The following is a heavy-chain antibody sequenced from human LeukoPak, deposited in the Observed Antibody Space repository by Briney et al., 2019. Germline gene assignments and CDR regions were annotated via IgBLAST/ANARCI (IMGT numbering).Heavy chain of an antibody. CDR1: GYTFTGYY. CDR3: ARCAGTYYYDSSGYQNWFDP. V-gene: IGHV1-2*02. Sequence: ASVKVSCKASGYTFTGYYMHWVRQAPGQGLEWMGWINPNSGGTNYAQKFQGRVTMTRDTSISTAYMELSRLRSDDTAVYYCARCAGTYYYDSSGYQNWFDPWGQGTLVTVSS. J-gene: IGHJ5*02. D-gene: IGHD3-22*01. CDR2: INPNSGGT.